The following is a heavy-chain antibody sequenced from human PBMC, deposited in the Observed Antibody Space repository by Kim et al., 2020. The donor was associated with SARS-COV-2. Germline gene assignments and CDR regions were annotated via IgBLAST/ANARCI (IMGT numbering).Heavy chain of an antibody. CDR1: GYTFTSYY. Sequence: ASVKVSCKASGYTFTSYYMHWVRQAPGQGLEWMGIINPSGGSTSYAQKFQGRVTMTRDTSTSTVYMELSSLRSEDTAVYYCARPSNYDILTGYSYYFDYWGQGTLVTVSS. CDR2: INPSGGST. D-gene: IGHD3-9*01. CDR3: ARPSNYDILTGYSYYFDY. V-gene: IGHV1-46*01. J-gene: IGHJ4*02.